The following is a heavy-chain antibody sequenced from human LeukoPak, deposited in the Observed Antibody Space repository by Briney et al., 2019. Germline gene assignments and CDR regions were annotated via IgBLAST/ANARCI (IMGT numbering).Heavy chain of an antibody. CDR2: ISWNSGSI. CDR3: AKSTGSNQMYYYMDV. CDR1: GFTFDDYA. Sequence: PGGSLRLSCAASGFTFDDYAMHWVRQAPGKGLEWVSGISWNSGSIGYADSVKGRFTISRDNAKNSLYLQMNSLRAEDMALYYCAKSTGSNQMYYYMDVWGKGTTVTVS. D-gene: IGHD3-10*01. V-gene: IGHV3-9*03. J-gene: IGHJ6*03.